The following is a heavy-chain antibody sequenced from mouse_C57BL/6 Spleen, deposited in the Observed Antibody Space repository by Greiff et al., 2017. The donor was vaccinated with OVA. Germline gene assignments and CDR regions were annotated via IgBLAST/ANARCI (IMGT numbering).Heavy chain of an antibody. Sequence: EVHLVESGGGLVKPGGSLKLSCAASGFTFSDYGMHWVRQAPEKGLEWVAYISSGSSTIYYADTVKGRFTISRDNAKNTLFLQMTSLRSEDTAMYYCARLNDGYPYYFDYWGQGTTLTVSS. J-gene: IGHJ2*01. D-gene: IGHD2-3*01. CDR1: GFTFSDYG. CDR2: ISSGSSTI. V-gene: IGHV5-17*01. CDR3: ARLNDGYPYYFDY.